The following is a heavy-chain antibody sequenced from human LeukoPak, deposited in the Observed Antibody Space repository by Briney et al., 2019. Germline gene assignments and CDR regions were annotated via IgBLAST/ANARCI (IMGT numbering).Heavy chain of an antibody. V-gene: IGHV4-4*02. D-gene: IGHD3-10*01. CDR1: GGSTSSSNW. CDR2: IYHSGST. J-gene: IGHJ3*02. Sequence: SETLSLTCAVSGGSTSSSNWWSWVRQPPGKGLEWIGEIYHSGSTNYNPSLKSRVTISVDKSKNQFSLKLSSVTAADTAVYYCATTPSYYYDAFDIWGQGTMVTVSS. CDR3: ATTPSYYYDAFDI.